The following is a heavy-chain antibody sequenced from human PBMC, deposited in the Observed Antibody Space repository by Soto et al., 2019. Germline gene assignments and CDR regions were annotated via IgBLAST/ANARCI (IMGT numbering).Heavy chain of an antibody. CDR2: IHYSGTT. D-gene: IGHD7-27*01. V-gene: IGHV4-59*01. Sequence: QVQLLESGPGLVKPSETLSLTCTIYGDSISSYFWSWIRQPPGKGLEWIGYIHYSGTTVYSPSLNSRVTMSIDTSENQFTLNLTSVTAADTAVYFCARDTGGYYLDSWGQGRLVTVSS. CDR1: GDSISSYF. CDR3: ARDTGGYYLDS. J-gene: IGHJ4*01.